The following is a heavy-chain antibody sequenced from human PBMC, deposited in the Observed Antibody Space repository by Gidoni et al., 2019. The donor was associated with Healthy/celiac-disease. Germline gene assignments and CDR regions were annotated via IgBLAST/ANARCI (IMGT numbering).Heavy chain of an antibody. J-gene: IGHJ4*02. CDR2: IYYSGST. CDR3: ARLHGDYYFDY. V-gene: IGHV4-39*01. CDR1: GSTIRSSSYY. D-gene: IGHD4-17*01. Sequence: LQLQESGPGPVKHSETLSRTCTVAGSTIRSSSYYWGWIRQPPGKGLEWIGSIYYSGSTYYTPSLKSRVTISVDTSKNQFSLKLSSVTAADTAVYYCARLHGDYYFDYWGQGTLVTVSS.